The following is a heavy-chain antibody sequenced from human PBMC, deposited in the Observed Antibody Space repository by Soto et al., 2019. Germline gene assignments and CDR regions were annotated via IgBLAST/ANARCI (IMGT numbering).Heavy chain of an antibody. CDR3: ARDSSSTYYFDY. CDR2: ISSSSSYI. V-gene: IGHV3-21*01. Sequence: EVQLVESGGGLVKPGGSLRLSCAASGFSFRSYSMNWVRQAPGKGLEWVSSISSSSSYIDYADSLKGRFTISRDNAKNSLYLQMNSLRAEDTAVYYCARDSSSTYYFDYWGQGTLVTVSS. CDR1: GFSFRSYS. D-gene: IGHD6-6*01. J-gene: IGHJ4*02.